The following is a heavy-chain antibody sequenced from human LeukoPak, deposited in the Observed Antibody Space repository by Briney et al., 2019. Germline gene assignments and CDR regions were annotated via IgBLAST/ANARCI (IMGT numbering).Heavy chain of an antibody. D-gene: IGHD3-10*01. CDR3: AGTEVRGRIYYYYGMDV. J-gene: IGHJ6*02. Sequence: GRSLRLSCAASGFTFSSYGMHWVRQAPGKGLEWVAVISYDGSSKYYADSVKGRFTISRDNSKNTLYLQMNSLRAEDTAVYYCAGTEVRGRIYYYYGMDVWGQGATVTVSS. CDR2: ISYDGSSK. CDR1: GFTFSSYG. V-gene: IGHV3-30*03.